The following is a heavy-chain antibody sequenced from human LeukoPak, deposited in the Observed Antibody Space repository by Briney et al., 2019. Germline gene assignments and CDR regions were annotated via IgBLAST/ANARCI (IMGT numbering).Heavy chain of an antibody. CDR2: IYYSGNT. Sequence: SETLSLTCTVSGGSISSSSYYWGWIRQPPGKGLEWIGSIYYSGNTYYTPSLKSRVTISVDTSKNQFSLKLSSVTAADTAVYYCAREVVVATTDWFDPWGQGTLVTVSS. CDR3: AREVVVATTDWFDP. J-gene: IGHJ5*02. CDR1: GGSISSSSYY. D-gene: IGHD2-15*01. V-gene: IGHV4-39*07.